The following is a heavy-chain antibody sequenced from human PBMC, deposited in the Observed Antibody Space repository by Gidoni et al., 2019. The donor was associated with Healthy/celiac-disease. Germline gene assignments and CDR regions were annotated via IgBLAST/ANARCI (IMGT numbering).Heavy chain of an antibody. CDR3: ARRTVAGGYYFDY. CDR1: GFTFSSYA. Sequence: EVQLLESGGGLVQPGGSLRLSCAASGFTFSSYAMNWVRQVPEKGLEWVSAIVGSGDTTYYADSVKGRFTISRDNSKNTLYLQMNSLRAEDTAVYYCARRTVAGGYYFDYWGQGALVIVSS. J-gene: IGHJ4*02. CDR2: IVGSGDTT. D-gene: IGHD6-19*01. V-gene: IGHV3-23*01.